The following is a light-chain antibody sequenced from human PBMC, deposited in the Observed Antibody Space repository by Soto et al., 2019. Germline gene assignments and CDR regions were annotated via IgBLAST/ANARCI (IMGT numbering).Light chain of an antibody. J-gene: IGKJ4*01. CDR1: QGISNY. CDR3: QKYTNVPA. CDR2: AAS. Sequence: DIQMTQSPSSLSASVGDRVTITCRASQGISNYLPWYQQIPGKVPKLLISAASTLQSGVPSRFSGSGSGTDFTITISSLQPEDVATYYCQKYTNVPAFGGGTKVEIK. V-gene: IGKV1-27*01.